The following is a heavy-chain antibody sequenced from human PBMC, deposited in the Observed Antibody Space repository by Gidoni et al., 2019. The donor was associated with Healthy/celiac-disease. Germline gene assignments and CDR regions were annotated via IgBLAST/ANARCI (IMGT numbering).Heavy chain of an antibody. CDR2: IIPIFGTA. V-gene: IGHV1-69*01. CDR3: ARDPHIAAPDDDYYDYGMDV. D-gene: IGHD6-6*01. CDR1: GGTFSSYA. J-gene: IGHJ6*02. Sequence: QVQLVQSGAEVKKPGSSVKVSCKASGGTFSSYAISWVRQAPGQGLEWMGGIIPIFGTANYAQKFQGRVTITADESTSTAYMELSSLRSEDTAVYYCARDPHIAAPDDDYYDYGMDVWGQGTTVTVSS.